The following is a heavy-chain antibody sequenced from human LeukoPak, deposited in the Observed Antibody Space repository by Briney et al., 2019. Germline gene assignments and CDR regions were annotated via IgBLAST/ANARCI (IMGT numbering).Heavy chain of an antibody. CDR2: IYTSGST. Sequence: SETLSLTCTVSGGSISSYYWSWIRQPPGKGLEWIGYIYTSGSTNYNPSLKSRVTISVDTSKNQFSLKPSSVTAADTAVYYCARATYDFWSGYYNYYYYYMDVWGKGTTVTVSS. CDR3: ARATYDFWSGYYNYYYYYMDV. J-gene: IGHJ6*03. V-gene: IGHV4-4*09. D-gene: IGHD3-3*01. CDR1: GGSISSYY.